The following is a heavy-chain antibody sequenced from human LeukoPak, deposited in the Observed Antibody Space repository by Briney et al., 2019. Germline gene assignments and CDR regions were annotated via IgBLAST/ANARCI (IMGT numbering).Heavy chain of an antibody. CDR3: ARGHPAAVTEYNWFDP. CDR2: ISGSGGST. D-gene: IGHD4-17*01. J-gene: IGHJ5*02. V-gene: IGHV3-23*01. Sequence: PGGSLRLSCAASGFTFTSYSMNWVRQAPGKGLEWVSAISGSGGSTYYADFVKGRFTISRDNSKSTLYLQMNNLRADDTAVYYCARGHPAAVTEYNWFDPWGQGTLVTVSS. CDR1: GFTFTSYS.